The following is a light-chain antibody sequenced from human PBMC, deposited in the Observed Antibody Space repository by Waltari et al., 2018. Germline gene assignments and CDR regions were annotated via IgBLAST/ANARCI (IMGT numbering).Light chain of an antibody. J-gene: IGLJ3*02. V-gene: IGLV4-69*01. CDR2: VKSDGSH. Sequence: QLVLTQSPSASASLGASVKLTCTLSSGHSSNVIAWLPQQPEKVPRYLMKVKSDGSHSKGDEIPDRFSGSSSGTERYLTISSLQSEDEADYYCQTGGHGTWVFGGGTKLTVL. CDR1: SGHSSNV. CDR3: QTGGHGTWV.